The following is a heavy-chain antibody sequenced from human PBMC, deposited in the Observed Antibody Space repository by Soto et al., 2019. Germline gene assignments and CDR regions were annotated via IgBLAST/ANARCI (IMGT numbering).Heavy chain of an antibody. J-gene: IGHJ4*02. CDR1: GFTFSTYA. CDR3: ARDFTPYTYALFFDD. Sequence: QVQVVESGGGVVQPGRSLRLSCAASGFTFSTYAMHWVRQAPGKGLEWLAVISYSGNNLYYADSVKGRFTISRDNSKNTVYLQMNSLRPEDTAVYFCARDFTPYTYALFFDDWGQGTLVTVSS. V-gene: IGHV3-30-3*01. CDR2: ISYSGNNL. D-gene: IGHD5-18*01.